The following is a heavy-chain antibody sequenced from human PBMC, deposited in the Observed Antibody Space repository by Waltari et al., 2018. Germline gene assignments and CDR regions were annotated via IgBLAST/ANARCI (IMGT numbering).Heavy chain of an antibody. J-gene: IGHJ4*02. V-gene: IGHV4-59*01. CDR2: IYYSGST. D-gene: IGHD2-2*01. CDR1: GGSISSYY. Sequence: QVQLQESGPGLVKPSETLSLTCTVSGGSISSYYWSWIRQPPGKGLEWIGYIYYSGSTNYNPSLKSRITISVDTSKNQFSLKLSSVTAADTAVYYCVRGTRYCSSTSCYAAAGWGQGTLVTVSS. CDR3: VRGTRYCSSTSCYAAAG.